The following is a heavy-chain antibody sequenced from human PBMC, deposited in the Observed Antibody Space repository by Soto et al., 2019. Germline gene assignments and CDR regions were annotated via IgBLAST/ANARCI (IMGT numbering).Heavy chain of an antibody. J-gene: IGHJ6*02. CDR2: IYPGDSDT. Sequence: PGESLKISCKGSGYSFTSYWIGWVRQMPGKGLEWMGIIYPGDSDTRYSPSFQGQVTISADKSISTAYLQWSSLKASDTAMYYCARLKTADILTGYSGDYYYGMDVWGQGTTVTV. CDR3: ARLKTADILTGYSGDYYYGMDV. V-gene: IGHV5-51*01. D-gene: IGHD3-9*01. CDR1: GYSFTSYW.